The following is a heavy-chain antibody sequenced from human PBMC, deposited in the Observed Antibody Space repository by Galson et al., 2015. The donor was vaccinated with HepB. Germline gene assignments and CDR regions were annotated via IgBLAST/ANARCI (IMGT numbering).Heavy chain of an antibody. D-gene: IGHD1-26*01. V-gene: IGHV3-30-3*01. CDR2: ISYDGSNK. CDR1: GFTFSSYA. J-gene: IGHJ2*01. CDR3: ARKRATTAYWYFDL. Sequence: SLRLSCAASGFTFSSYAMHWVRQAPGKGLEWVAVISYDGSNKYYADSVKGRFTISRDNSKNTLYLQMNSLRAEDTAVYHCARKRATTAYWYFDLWGRGTLVTVSS.